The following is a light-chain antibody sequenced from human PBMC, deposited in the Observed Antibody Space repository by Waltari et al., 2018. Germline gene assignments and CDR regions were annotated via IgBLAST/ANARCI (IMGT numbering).Light chain of an antibody. CDR3: QQYSSYPLS. J-gene: IGKJ4*01. Sequence: DIQLTQSPSSLSASVGDTVTIPCRASQAISHWLVWYQQGPGKAPKSLIHSASILQSGVPSRFRGSGSGTDFTLTITTLQPEDSATYYCQQYSSYPLSFGGGTKVEIK. CDR2: SAS. CDR1: QAISHW. V-gene: IGKV1D-16*01.